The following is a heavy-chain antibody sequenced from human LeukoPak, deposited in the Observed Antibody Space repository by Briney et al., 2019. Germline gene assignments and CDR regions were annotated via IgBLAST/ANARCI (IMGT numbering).Heavy chain of an antibody. CDR2: ISGSGGST. Sequence: GGSLRLPCAASGFTFSSYAMSWVRQAPGKGLEWVSAISGSGGSTYYADSVKGRFTISSDNSKNTLYLQMNSLRAEDTAVYYCAKPRGQQLVSHFDYWGQGTLVTVSS. V-gene: IGHV3-23*01. CDR1: GFTFSSYA. D-gene: IGHD6-13*01. CDR3: AKPRGQQLVSHFDY. J-gene: IGHJ4*02.